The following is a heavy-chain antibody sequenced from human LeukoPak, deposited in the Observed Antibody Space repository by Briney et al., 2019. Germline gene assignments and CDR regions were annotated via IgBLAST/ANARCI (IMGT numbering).Heavy chain of an antibody. CDR1: GGSISSSSYY. CDR3: ARDRERGWGTHAFDI. V-gene: IGHV4-39*07. Sequence: PSETLSLTCTVSGGSISSSSYYWGWIRQPPGKGLEWIGSIYYSGSTYYNPSLKSRVTISVDTSKNQFSLKLSSATAADTAVYYCARDRERGWGTHAFDIWGQGTMVTVSS. D-gene: IGHD6-19*01. J-gene: IGHJ3*02. CDR2: IYYSGST.